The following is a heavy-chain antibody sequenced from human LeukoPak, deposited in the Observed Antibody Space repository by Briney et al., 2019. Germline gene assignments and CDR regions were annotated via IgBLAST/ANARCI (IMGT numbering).Heavy chain of an antibody. CDR1: GGTFSSYA. CDR2: IIPIFGTA. D-gene: IGHD3-3*01. J-gene: IGHJ4*02. CDR3: ATESPTYDFWSGYYTSFDY. Sequence: SVKVSCKASGGTFSSYAISWVRQAPGQGLEWMGGIIPIFGTANYAQKFQGRVTMTEDTSTDTAYMELSSLRSEDTAVYYCATESPTYDFWSGYYTSFDYWGQGTLVTVSS. V-gene: IGHV1-69*06.